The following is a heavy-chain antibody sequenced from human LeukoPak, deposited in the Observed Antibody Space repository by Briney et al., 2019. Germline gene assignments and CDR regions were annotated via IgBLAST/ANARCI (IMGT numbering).Heavy chain of an antibody. CDR3: TRHHIGETPFDY. D-gene: IGHD2-21*01. CDR2: IRSKPNSYAT. Sequence: GGSLRLSCAASGFTFSDSAFHWVRQASGKGLEWVGRIRSKPNSYATAYTASVKGRFTISRDVSKNTAYLEMNSLNTEDTAMYYCTRHHIGETPFDYWGQGTLVTVPS. CDR1: GFTFSDSA. V-gene: IGHV3-73*01. J-gene: IGHJ4*02.